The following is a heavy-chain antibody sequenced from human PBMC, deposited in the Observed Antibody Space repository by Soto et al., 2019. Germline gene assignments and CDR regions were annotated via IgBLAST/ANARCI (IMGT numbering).Heavy chain of an antibody. CDR1: GFRFDNYA. J-gene: IGHJ6*03. Sequence: EVQLVESGGDLVQPGRSLRLSCAASGFRFDNYAMHWVRQVPGKGLEWVSGISWNSGSKGYADSVKGRFTMSRDNAKNALYLQMNSLKPEDTALYYCAKDRSMVRGGAVYMAGWGKGTTVIVSS. V-gene: IGHV3-9*01. D-gene: IGHD3-10*01. CDR3: AKDRSMVRGGAVYMAG. CDR2: ISWNSGSK.